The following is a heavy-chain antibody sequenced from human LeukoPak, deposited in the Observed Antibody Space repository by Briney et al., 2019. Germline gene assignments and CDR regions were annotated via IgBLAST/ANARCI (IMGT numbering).Heavy chain of an antibody. Sequence: GGSLRPSCAASGFTVSRNYMSWVRQAPGKGLEWVSVIYSGGSTYYADSVKGRFTISRDNSKNTLYLQMNSLRAEDTAVYYCARVWNSAFDIWGQGTMVTVSS. CDR2: IYSGGST. CDR3: ARVWNSAFDI. V-gene: IGHV3-66*01. D-gene: IGHD1/OR15-1a*01. J-gene: IGHJ3*02. CDR1: GFTVSRNY.